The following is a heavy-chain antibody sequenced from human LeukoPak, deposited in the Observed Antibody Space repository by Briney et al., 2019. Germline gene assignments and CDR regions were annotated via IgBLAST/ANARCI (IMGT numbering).Heavy chain of an antibody. D-gene: IGHD6-13*01. Sequence: ASVKVSCKASGYTFTSYGISWVRQAPGQGLEWMGWINAYNGNPNYAQKLQGRVTMTTDTSTSTAYMELRSLRADDTAVYYCARGVYSSRSVDYWGQGTLVTVSS. J-gene: IGHJ4*02. CDR1: GYTFTSYG. CDR3: ARGVYSSRSVDY. V-gene: IGHV1-18*01. CDR2: INAYNGNP.